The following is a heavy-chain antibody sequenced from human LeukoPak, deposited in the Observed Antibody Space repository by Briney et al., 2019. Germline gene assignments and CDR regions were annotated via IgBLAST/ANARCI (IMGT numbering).Heavy chain of an antibody. Sequence: SETLSLTCTVSGGSISSYYWSWIRQPPGKGLEWIGYIYYSGSTNYNPSLKSRVTISVDKSKNQFSLKLSFVTAADTAMYYCARSDYHNSGSHTVFDAFDIWGQGTRVTVSS. J-gene: IGHJ3*02. CDR2: IYYSGST. D-gene: IGHD3-10*01. V-gene: IGHV4-59*01. CDR3: ARSDYHNSGSHTVFDAFDI. CDR1: GGSISSYY.